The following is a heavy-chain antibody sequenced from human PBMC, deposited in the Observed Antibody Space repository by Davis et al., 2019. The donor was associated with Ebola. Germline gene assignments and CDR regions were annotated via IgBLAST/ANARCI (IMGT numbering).Heavy chain of an antibody. Sequence: PSETLSLTCTVSGGSISSYYWSWIRQPPGKGLEWIGYIYYSGSTYYNPSLKSRVTISVDTSKNQFSLKLSSVTAADTAVYYCARAGNYGDPGDAFDIWGQGTMVTVSS. J-gene: IGHJ3*02. CDR3: ARAGNYGDPGDAFDI. V-gene: IGHV4-59*12. CDR1: GGSISSYY. D-gene: IGHD4-17*01. CDR2: IYYSGST.